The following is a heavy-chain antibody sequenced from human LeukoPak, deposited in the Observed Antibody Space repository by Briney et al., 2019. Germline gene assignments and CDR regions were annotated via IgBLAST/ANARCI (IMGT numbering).Heavy chain of an antibody. J-gene: IGHJ6*02. CDR1: GYTFSDHY. D-gene: IGHD3-22*01. CDR3: VRAARDSPDNYYYGLDA. CDR2: TRNKPKGYTT. V-gene: IGHV3-72*01. Sequence: GGSLRLSCVVSGYTFSDHYMDWVRQAPGKGLEWVGRTRNKPKGYTTEYASSVKGRFTISRDDSKNSLYLQINSLKNEDTAVYYCVRAARDSPDNYYYGLDAWGQGTTVTVSS.